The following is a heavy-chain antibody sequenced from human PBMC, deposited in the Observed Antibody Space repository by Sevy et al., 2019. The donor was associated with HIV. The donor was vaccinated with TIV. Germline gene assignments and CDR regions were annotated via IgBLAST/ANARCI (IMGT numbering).Heavy chain of an antibody. CDR3: ATHAGIAAAGRVFDY. Sequence: GGSLRLSCVASGFTFSDHYMEWVRQSPGKGLEWVGRTRNKADGYTTEYAASVKGRFTISRDESKNSLYVQMNSLKTEDTAVYYCATHAGIAAAGRVFDYWGQGTLVTVSS. V-gene: IGHV3-72*01. J-gene: IGHJ4*02. CDR2: TRNKADGYTT. CDR1: GFTFSDHY. D-gene: IGHD6-13*01.